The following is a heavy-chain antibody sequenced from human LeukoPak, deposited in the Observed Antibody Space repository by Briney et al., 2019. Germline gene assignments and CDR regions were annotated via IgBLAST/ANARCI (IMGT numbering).Heavy chain of an antibody. CDR3: ARDLYPYGSGSTNFDY. Sequence: GASVKVSCKASGYTFTSYDINWVRQATGQGLEWMGWMNPNSGNTGYAQKFQGRVTMTRNTSISTAYMELSSLRSEDTAVYYCARDLYPYGSGSTNFDYWGQGTLVTVSS. CDR1: GYTFTSYD. CDR2: MNPNSGNT. V-gene: IGHV1-8*01. D-gene: IGHD3-10*01. J-gene: IGHJ4*02.